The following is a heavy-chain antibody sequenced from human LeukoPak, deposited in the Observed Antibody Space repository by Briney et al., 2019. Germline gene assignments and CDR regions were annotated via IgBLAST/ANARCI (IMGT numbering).Heavy chain of an antibody. D-gene: IGHD6-13*01. CDR2: IYYSGDT. CDR3: ARGVLAYGSWSIEYYFDY. CDR1: GGSLSSHY. J-gene: IGHJ4*02. Sequence: PSETLSLTCTVSGGSLSSHYWSWIRQPPGKGLEWIGYIYYSGDTNYNPSLKSRVTILIDTSRDQFSLKLSSVTAADTAVYYCARGVLAYGSWSIEYYFDYWGQGTLVTVSS. V-gene: IGHV4-59*11.